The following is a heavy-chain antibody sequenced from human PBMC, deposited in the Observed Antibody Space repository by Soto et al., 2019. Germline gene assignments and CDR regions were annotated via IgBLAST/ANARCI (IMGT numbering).Heavy chain of an antibody. CDR1: GGSISNSNW. CDR3: AHRPIVGAAI. J-gene: IGHJ4*02. Sequence: QVQLQESGPGLVKPSGTLSFTCAVFGGSISNSNWWTWVHQPPGKGLDWIGEIFHSGSTNYNSSLMGRVTISVDKANNQFSLKLSSVTAADTAVYYCAHRPIVGAAIWGQGTLVTVSS. D-gene: IGHD1-26*01. V-gene: IGHV4-4*02. CDR2: IFHSGST.